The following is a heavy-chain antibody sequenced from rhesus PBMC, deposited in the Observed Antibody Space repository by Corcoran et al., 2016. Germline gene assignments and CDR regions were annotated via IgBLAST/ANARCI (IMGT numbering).Heavy chain of an antibody. Sequence: QVQLQESGPGLVKPLETLSLTCAVSSGSISSNYWSWIRQAPGKGLEWIGYIFGSGSSTTYNPSLKSRVTLSVDTSKTHLSLKLSSVTAADTAVYYCARHGGRVAAGGDSLDVWGRGVLVTVSS. CDR3: ARHGGRVAAGGDSLDV. CDR2: IFGSGSST. J-gene: IGHJ5-2*02. D-gene: IGHD6-13*01. V-gene: IGHV4S11*01. CDR1: SGSISSNY.